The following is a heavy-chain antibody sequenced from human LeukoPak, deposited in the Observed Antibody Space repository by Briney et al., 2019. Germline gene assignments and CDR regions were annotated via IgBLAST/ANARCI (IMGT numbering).Heavy chain of an antibody. V-gene: IGHV1-69*13. D-gene: IGHD6-13*01. CDR3: ATQRGIAAAGTWFDP. CDR1: GGTFSSYA. CDR2: IIPIFGTA. Sequence: VASVKVSCKASGGTFSSYAISWVRQAPGQGLEWMGGIIPIFGTANYAQKFQGRVTITADESTSTAYMELSSLRSEDTAVYYCATQRGIAAAGTWFDPWGQGTLVTVSS. J-gene: IGHJ5*02.